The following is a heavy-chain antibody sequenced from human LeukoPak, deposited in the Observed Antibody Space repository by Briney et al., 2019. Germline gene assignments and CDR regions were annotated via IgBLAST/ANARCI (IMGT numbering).Heavy chain of an antibody. CDR2: ISSSSSYI. J-gene: IGHJ4*02. V-gene: IGHV3-21*04. CDR1: GFTFSSYS. Sequence: GGSLRLSCAASGFTFSSYSMNWVRQAPGKGLEWVSSISSSSSYIYYADSVKGRFTISRDNSKNTLYLQMNSLRAEDTAVYYCAKPARTDYVDYWGQGTLVTVSS. CDR3: AKPARTDYVDY. D-gene: IGHD1-14*01.